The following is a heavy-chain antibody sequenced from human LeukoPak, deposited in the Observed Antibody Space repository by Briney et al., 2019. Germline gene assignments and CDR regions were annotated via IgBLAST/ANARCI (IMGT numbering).Heavy chain of an antibody. Sequence: GGSLRLSCAASGFTFSSYAMHWVRQAPGKGLEWVGLIRDSGEAFYADFARGRFAISRDESENTLYLQMNSLRVEDTAVYFCARDRAANQDWVEFDPWGQGTPVIVSS. D-gene: IGHD3/OR15-3a*01. J-gene: IGHJ5*02. CDR2: IRDSGEA. CDR3: ARDRAANQDWVEFDP. CDR1: GFTFSSYA. V-gene: IGHV3-66*03.